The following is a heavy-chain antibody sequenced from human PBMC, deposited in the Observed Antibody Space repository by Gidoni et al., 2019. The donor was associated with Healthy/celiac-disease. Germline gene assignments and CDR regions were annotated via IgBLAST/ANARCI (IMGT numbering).Heavy chain of an antibody. Sequence: EVQLLESGGGLVQPGGSLRLSCAASGLPFSSYAMSWVRQAPGKGLEWVSAISGSGGSTYYADSVKGRFTISRDNSKNTLYLQMNSLRAEDTAVYYCAKSMGEYSSSWSFDCWGQGTLVTVSS. CDR1: GLPFSSYA. D-gene: IGHD6-13*01. V-gene: IGHV3-23*01. J-gene: IGHJ4*02. CDR2: ISGSGGST. CDR3: AKSMGEYSSSWSFDC.